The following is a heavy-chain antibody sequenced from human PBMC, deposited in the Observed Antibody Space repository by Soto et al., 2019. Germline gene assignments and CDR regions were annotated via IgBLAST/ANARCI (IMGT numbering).Heavy chain of an antibody. D-gene: IGHD3-3*01. CDR1: GYPVTAYY. V-gene: IGHV1-2*02. CDR2: INPATGAA. J-gene: IGHJ3*02. Sequence: QLHLVQSGAVVKKPGASVTVSCSASGYPVTAYYMHWVRQAPGRGLEWMGGINPATGAAKYTQTSQGRVTLARDTSTSTVCMELSGLTSEDTAVFYWARGGGVGVAGSAAFDMWGQGTLVTVSS. CDR3: ARGGGVGVAGSAAFDM.